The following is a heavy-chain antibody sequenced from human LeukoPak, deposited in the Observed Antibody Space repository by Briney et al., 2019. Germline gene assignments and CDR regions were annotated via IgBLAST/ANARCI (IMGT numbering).Heavy chain of an antibody. J-gene: IGHJ4*02. CDR2: INPNSGGT. Sequence: ASVKVSCKASGYTFSGYYMHWVRQAPGQGLEWMGWINPNSGGTDYAQKFQGRVTMTRDTSISTAYMELSSLRSEDTAVYYCARNKHYYGSGSYYNRYDYWGQGTLVTVSS. D-gene: IGHD3-10*01. CDR3: ARNKHYYGSGSYYNRYDY. V-gene: IGHV1-2*02. CDR1: GYTFSGYY.